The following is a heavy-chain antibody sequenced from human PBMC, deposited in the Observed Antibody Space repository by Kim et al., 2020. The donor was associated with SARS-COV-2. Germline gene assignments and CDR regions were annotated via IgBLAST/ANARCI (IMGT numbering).Heavy chain of an antibody. Sequence: SETLSLTCAVYGGSFSGYYWSWIRQPPGKGLEWIGEINHSGSTNYNPSLKSRVTISVDTSKNQFSLKLSSVTAADTAVYYCARVYCSSTSCYMIDYWGQG. D-gene: IGHD2-2*02. V-gene: IGHV4-34*01. CDR2: INHSGST. CDR3: ARVYCSSTSCYMIDY. J-gene: IGHJ4*02. CDR1: GGSFSGYY.